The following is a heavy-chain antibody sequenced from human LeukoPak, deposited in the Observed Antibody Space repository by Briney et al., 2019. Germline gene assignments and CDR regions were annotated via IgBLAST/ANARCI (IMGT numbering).Heavy chain of an antibody. V-gene: IGHV3-23*01. CDR3: AKDDHGGSGWRDYFDY. CDR1: GFTFSSYA. J-gene: IGHJ4*02. CDR2: ISGGSSGT. D-gene: IGHD6-19*01. Sequence: QPGGSLKLSCAASGFTFSSYAMSWLRQAPGKGLQWVSSISGGSSGTYYADSVKGRFTISRDNSKNTLFLQMNSLRDEDTAVYYCAKDDHGGSGWRDYFDYWGQGTLVTVST.